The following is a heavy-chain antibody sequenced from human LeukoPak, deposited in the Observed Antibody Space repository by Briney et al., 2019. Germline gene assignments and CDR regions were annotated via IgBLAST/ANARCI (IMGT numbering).Heavy chain of an antibody. Sequence: SEALSLTCAVYGGSFSGYYWSWIRQPLGKGLEWIGEINHSGSADYNPSLKSRVTISVDTSKNQFSLKLSSVTAADTAVYYCARGKQFGYCSSTSCYGRWFDPWGQGALVTVSS. J-gene: IGHJ5*02. D-gene: IGHD2-2*01. CDR1: GGSFSGYY. CDR3: ARGKQFGYCSSTSCYGRWFDP. V-gene: IGHV4-34*01. CDR2: INHSGSA.